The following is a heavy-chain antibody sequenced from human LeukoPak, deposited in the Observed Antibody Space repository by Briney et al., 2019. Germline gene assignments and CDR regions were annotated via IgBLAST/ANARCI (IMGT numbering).Heavy chain of an antibody. Sequence: GGSLRLSCAASGFTFSSYAMSWVRQAPGKGLEWVSAISGSGGSTYYADSVKGRFTISRDNSKNTLYLQMNSLRAEDTAVYYCASEASPVAGTGSDAFDIWGQGTMVTVSS. V-gene: IGHV3-23*01. D-gene: IGHD6-19*01. J-gene: IGHJ3*02. CDR1: GFTFSSYA. CDR3: ASEASPVAGTGSDAFDI. CDR2: ISGSGGST.